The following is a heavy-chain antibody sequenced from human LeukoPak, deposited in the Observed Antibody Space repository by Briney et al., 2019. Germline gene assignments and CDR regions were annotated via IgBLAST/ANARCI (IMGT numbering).Heavy chain of an antibody. D-gene: IGHD5-18*01. V-gene: IGHV3-21*01. CDR2: ISSSSRYI. Sequence: GGSLRLSCEVSGFTFSSYHMNWVRQAPGKGLEWVSSISSSSRYIYYADSMTGRFTISRDNAKNSLYLQMHSLRAEDTAIYYCARRAATERGHSYGLDYWGQGTLVTVSS. CDR3: ARRAATERGHSYGLDY. J-gene: IGHJ4*02. CDR1: GFTFSSYH.